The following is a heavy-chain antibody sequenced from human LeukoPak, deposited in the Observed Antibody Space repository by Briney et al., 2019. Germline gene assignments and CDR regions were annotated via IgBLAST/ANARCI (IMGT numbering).Heavy chain of an antibody. J-gene: IGHJ4*02. V-gene: IGHV4-30-2*01. CDR1: GGSISSGGYS. D-gene: IGHD3-9*01. CDR3: ARGYYDILTGYYPPHFDY. CDR2: IYHSGST. Sequence: SETLSLTCAVSGGSISSGGYSWSWIRQPPGKGLEWIGYIYHSGSTYYNPSLKSRVTISVDRSKNQFSLKLSSVTAADTAVYYCARGYYDILTGYYPPHFDYWGQGTLVTVSS.